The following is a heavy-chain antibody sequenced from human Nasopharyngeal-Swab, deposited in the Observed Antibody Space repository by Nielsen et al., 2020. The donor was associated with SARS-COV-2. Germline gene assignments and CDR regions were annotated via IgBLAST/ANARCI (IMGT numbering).Heavy chain of an antibody. V-gene: IGHV3-49*04. D-gene: IGHD1-26*01. CDR2: IRSKTYGGAP. CDR3: ERSVGSFYGQGAFDI. J-gene: IGHJ3*02. CDR1: GFNLGDYA. Sequence: GEALKISGTTSGFNLGDYAMSWVSQAPGKGLEWVGFIRSKTYGGAPEYAASVKGRFTISRDGDESIAYVQMNSLETEATGVYYCERSVGSFYGQGAFDIWDQGTMVTVSS.